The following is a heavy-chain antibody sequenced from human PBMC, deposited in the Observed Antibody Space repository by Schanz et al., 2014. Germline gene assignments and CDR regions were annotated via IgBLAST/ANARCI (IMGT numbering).Heavy chain of an antibody. D-gene: IGHD2-8*02. Sequence: EVHLLESGGGLVEPGGSLRLSCATSGFSLDIFAVSWVRQAPGKGLEWVSAISGGGGTTYYADSVKGRFTISRDNSKSTLYVEMNSLRVEDTAVYYCAKTLFPGGTQTFGNWGRGTLVTVSS. CDR2: ISGGGGTT. J-gene: IGHJ4*02. V-gene: IGHV3-23*01. CDR3: AKTLFPGGTQTFGN. CDR1: GFSLDIFA.